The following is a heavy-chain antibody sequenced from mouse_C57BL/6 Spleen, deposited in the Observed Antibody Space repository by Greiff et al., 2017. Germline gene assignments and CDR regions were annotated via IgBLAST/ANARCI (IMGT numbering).Heavy chain of an antibody. J-gene: IGHJ2*01. CDR3: ARSPTTVVAPFDY. D-gene: IGHD1-1*01. CDR2: INPGSGGT. V-gene: IGHV1-54*01. CDR1: GYAFTNYL. Sequence: QVQLQQSGAELVRPGTSVKVSCKASGYAFTNYLIEWVKQRPGQGLEWIGVINPGSGGTNYNEKFKGKATLTADKSSSTAYMKLSSLTSEDSAVYFCARSPTTVVAPFDYWGQGTTLTVSS.